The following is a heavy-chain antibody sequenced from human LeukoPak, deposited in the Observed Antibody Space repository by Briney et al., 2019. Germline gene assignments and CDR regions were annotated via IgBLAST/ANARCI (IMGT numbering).Heavy chain of an antibody. CDR3: ARLGAMWQQLVHWFDP. J-gene: IGHJ5*02. Sequence: GESLKISCKGSGYSFTSYWIGWVRQMPGKGLEWMGIIYPGDSDTRYSPSFQGQVTISADKSISTAYLQWSSLKASDTAMYYCARLGAMWQQLVHWFDPWGQGTLVTVSS. CDR2: IYPGDSDT. D-gene: IGHD6-13*01. CDR1: GYSFTSYW. V-gene: IGHV5-51*01.